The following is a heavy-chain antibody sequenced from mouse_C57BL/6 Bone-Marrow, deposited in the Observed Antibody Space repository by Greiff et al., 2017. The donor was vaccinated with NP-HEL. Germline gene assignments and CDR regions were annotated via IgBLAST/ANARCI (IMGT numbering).Heavy chain of an antibody. D-gene: IGHD2-5*01. Sequence: VQLQQPGAELVKPGASVKLSCKASGYTFTSYWMHWVKQRPGQGLEWIGMIHPNSGSTNYNEKFKSKATLTVDKSSSTAYMQLRSLTSEDSAVYYCARKKATIVTFDYWGQGTTLTVSS. CDR1: GYTFTSYW. CDR3: ARKKATIVTFDY. J-gene: IGHJ2*01. V-gene: IGHV1-64*01. CDR2: IHPNSGST.